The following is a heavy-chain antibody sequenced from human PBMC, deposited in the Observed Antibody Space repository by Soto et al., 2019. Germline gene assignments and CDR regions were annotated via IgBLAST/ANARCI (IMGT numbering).Heavy chain of an antibody. CDR2: IYYSGST. Sequence: QVQLQESGPGLVKPSETLSLTCTVSGGSISSYYWSWIRQPPGKGLEWIGYIYYSGSTNYNPSLRSRVTISVDTSKNQFSLKLSSVTAADTAVYYCARLDYGYYWAGFRYWGQGTLVTVSS. CDR3: ARLDYGYYWAGFRY. D-gene: IGHD4-17*01. J-gene: IGHJ4*02. V-gene: IGHV4-59*08. CDR1: GGSISSYY.